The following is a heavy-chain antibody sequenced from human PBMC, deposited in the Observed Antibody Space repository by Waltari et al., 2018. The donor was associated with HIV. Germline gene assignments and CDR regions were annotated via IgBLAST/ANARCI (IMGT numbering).Heavy chain of an antibody. CDR3: ARAGFVVVPAAIRGDDAFDI. J-gene: IGHJ3*02. Sequence: QVQLQESGPGLVKPSETLSLTCTVSGGSISSYYWSWIRQPPGKGLEWIGYIYYRGSTNYNPALKSRVTMSEDTSKNQFSLKRSSVTAADTAVYYCARAGFVVVPAAIRGDDAFDIWGQGTMVTVSS. D-gene: IGHD2-2*02. CDR1: GGSISSYY. V-gene: IGHV4-59*01. CDR2: IYYRGST.